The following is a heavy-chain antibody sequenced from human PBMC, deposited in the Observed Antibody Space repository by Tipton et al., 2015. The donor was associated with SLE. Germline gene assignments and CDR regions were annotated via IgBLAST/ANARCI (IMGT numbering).Heavy chain of an antibody. CDR1: GFTFSNAW. CDR3: TTVGYDISGYHRGIGPDS. D-gene: IGHD3-22*01. CDR2: IKSITDGGTT. V-gene: IGHV3-15*01. J-gene: IGHJ4*02. Sequence: SLRLSCAASGFTFSNAWMTWVRQAPGKGLEWVGRIKSITDGGTTDYAAPVKGRFTISRDDSENMLYLQMNSLKTEDTGVYYCTTVGYDISGYHRGIGPDSWGRGTVVTVSS.